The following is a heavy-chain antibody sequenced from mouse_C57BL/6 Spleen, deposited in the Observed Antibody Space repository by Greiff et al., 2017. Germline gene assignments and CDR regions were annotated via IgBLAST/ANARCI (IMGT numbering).Heavy chain of an antibody. CDR3: AREDGYYHVPYAMDY. J-gene: IGHJ4*01. D-gene: IGHD2-3*01. Sequence: VQLVESDAELVKPGASVKISCKVSGYTFTDHTIHWMKQRPEQGLEWIGYIYPRDGSTKYNEKFKGKATLTADKSSSTAYMQLNSLTSEDSAVYFCAREDGYYHVPYAMDYGGQGTSVTVSS. CDR2: IYPRDGST. V-gene: IGHV1-78*01. CDR1: GYTFTDHT.